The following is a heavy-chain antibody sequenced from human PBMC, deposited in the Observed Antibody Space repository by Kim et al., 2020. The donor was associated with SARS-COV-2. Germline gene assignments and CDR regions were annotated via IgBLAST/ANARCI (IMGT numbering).Heavy chain of an antibody. CDR1: GFRFDNYD. Sequence: GGSLRLSCAASGFRFDNYDMHWVRQAPGKGLEWVAIMSFDGYNRSYADSLKGRFTISRDNSKNTLYLQMNSLRAEDTAVYYCAKGGWDEVYWGQGTLVT. J-gene: IGHJ4*02. V-gene: IGHV3-30*18. CDR2: MSFDGYNR. CDR3: AKGGWDEVY. D-gene: IGHD1-26*01.